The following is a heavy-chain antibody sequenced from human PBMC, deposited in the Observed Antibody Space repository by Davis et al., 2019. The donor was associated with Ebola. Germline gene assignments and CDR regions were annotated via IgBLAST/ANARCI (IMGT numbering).Heavy chain of an antibody. CDR2: ISSNGGST. D-gene: IGHD1-1*01. CDR1: GFTFSSYA. V-gene: IGHV3-64*01. J-gene: IGHJ4*02. CDR3: ARAGLERYYFDY. Sequence: GESLKISCAASGFTFSSYAMHWVRQAPGKGLEYVSAISSNGGSTYYANSVKGRFTISRDNAKKSLYLQMNSLRAEDTAVYYCARAGLERYYFDYWGQGTLVTVSS.